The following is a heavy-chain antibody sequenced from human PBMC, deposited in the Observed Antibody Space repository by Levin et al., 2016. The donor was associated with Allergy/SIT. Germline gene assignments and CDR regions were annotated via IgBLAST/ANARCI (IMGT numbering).Heavy chain of an antibody. CDR3: ARLGIAVAGTFNSLMDV. Sequence: GGSLRLSCKGSGYSFTSYWIGWVRQMPGKGLEWMGIIYPGDSDTRYSPSFQGQVTISADKSISTAYLQWSSLKASDTAMYYCARLGIAVAGTFNSLMDVWGQGTTVTVSS. CDR1: GYSFTSYW. J-gene: IGHJ6*02. CDR2: IYPGDSDT. V-gene: IGHV5-51*01. D-gene: IGHD6-19*01.